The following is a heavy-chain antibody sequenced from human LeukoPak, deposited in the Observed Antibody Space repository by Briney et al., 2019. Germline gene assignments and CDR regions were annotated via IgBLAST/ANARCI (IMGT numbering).Heavy chain of an antibody. CDR1: GFTFSSYA. V-gene: IGHV3-30-3*01. CDR3: ASLIRGYCSSSSCPDY. Sequence: AGGSLRLSCAASGFTFSSYAMHWVRQAPGKGLEWVAVISYDGSNKYYADSVKGRFTISRDNSKNTLYLQMNSLRAEDTAVYYCASLIRGYCSSSSCPDYWGQGTLVTVSS. CDR2: ISYDGSNK. D-gene: IGHD2-2*01. J-gene: IGHJ4*02.